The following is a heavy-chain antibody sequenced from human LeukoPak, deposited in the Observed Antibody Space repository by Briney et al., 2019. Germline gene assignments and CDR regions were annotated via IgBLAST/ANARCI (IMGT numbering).Heavy chain of an antibody. Sequence: GGSLRLSCAASGFTFSYYSMNWVRQAPGKGLEWISYINTDGTISYADSAKGRFTISRDNSKNTVYLQMNSLRAEDTAVHYCARDVYILIYYGMDVWGQGTTVTVSS. CDR3: ARDVYILIYYGMDV. V-gene: IGHV3-48*01. J-gene: IGHJ6*02. D-gene: IGHD3-3*02. CDR2: INTDGTI. CDR1: GFTFSYYS.